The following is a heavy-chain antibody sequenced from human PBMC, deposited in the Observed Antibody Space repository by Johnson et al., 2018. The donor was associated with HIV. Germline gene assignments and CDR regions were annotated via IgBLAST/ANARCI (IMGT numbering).Heavy chain of an antibody. Sequence: MLLVESGGGLVQPGGSLRLSCAASGFTFSSYAMSWVRQAPGKGLEWVSAISGSGGSTYYAASVKGRLTISRDNSKNTLYLQMNSLRAEDTAVYYCAKDIIPHYNFWSGYYDAFDIWGQGTMVTVSS. CDR3: AKDIIPHYNFWSGYYDAFDI. V-gene: IGHV3-23*04. D-gene: IGHD3-3*01. J-gene: IGHJ3*02. CDR2: ISGSGGST. CDR1: GFTFSSYA.